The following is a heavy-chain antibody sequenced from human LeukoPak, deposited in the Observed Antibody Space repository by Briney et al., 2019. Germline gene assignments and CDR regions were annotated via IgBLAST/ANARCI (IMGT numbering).Heavy chain of an antibody. J-gene: IGHJ5*02. CDR2: ISSSSSTI. D-gene: IGHD5-12*01. CDR1: GFTFSSYS. V-gene: IGHV3-48*04. Sequence: PGGSLRLSCAASGFTFSSYSMNWVRQAPGKGLEWVSYISSSSSTIYYADSVKGRFTISRDNAKNSLYLQMNSLRAEDTAVYYCARDVPSGYDFSYWFDPWGQGTLVTVSS. CDR3: ARDVPSGYDFSYWFDP.